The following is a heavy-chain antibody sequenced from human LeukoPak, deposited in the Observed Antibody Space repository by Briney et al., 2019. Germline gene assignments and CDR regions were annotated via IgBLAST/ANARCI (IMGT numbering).Heavy chain of an antibody. D-gene: IGHD6-13*01. J-gene: IGHJ5*02. CDR2: IYYSGST. V-gene: IGHV4-39*01. CDR3: ARHASGSSIAAAGGVCWFDP. CDR1: GGSISSSSYY. Sequence: PSETLSLTCTVSGGSISSSSYYWGWIRQPPGKGLEWIGSIYYSGSTYYNPSLKSRVTISVDTSKNQFSLKLSSVTAADTAVYYCARHASGSSIAAAGGVCWFDPWGQGTLVTVSS.